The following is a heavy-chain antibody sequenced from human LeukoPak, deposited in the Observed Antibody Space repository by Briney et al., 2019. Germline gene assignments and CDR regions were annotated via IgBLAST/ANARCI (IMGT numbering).Heavy chain of an antibody. J-gene: IGHJ4*02. CDR1: GFTFDDYA. CDR2: ISWNSGSI. CDR3: AKVQSGYSTSWYGI. Sequence: GRSLRLSCAASGFTFDDYAMHWVRQAPGKGLEWVSGISWNSGSIGYADSVKGRFTISRDNAKNSLYLQMNSLRAEDTAFYYCAKVQSGYSTSWYGIWGQGTLVTVSS. V-gene: IGHV3-9*01. D-gene: IGHD6-13*01.